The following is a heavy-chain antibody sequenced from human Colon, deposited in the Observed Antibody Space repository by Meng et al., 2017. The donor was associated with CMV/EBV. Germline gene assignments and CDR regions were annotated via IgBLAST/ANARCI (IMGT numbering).Heavy chain of an antibody. V-gene: IGHV4-61*02. CDR1: GGSIDDANHY. CDR3: ARDVRGWFYFDY. CDR2: IHIGGTT. Sequence: CTVSGGSIDDANHYWTWIRQPAGKGLEWIGRIHIGGTTTYNPSIKIRVTIFLDTSKKQFSLKLNSLTAADTAVYYCARDVRGWFYFDYWGPGTLVTVSS. D-gene: IGHD6-19*01. J-gene: IGHJ4*02.